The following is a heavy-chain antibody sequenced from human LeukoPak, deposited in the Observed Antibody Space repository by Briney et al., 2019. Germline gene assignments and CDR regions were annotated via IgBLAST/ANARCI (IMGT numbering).Heavy chain of an antibody. V-gene: IGHV3-33*01. J-gene: IGHJ4*02. Sequence: QPGGSLRLSCAASGFAFSRYGMHRVRQAPGKGLEWVAVIWDDGSNQKYADSVKGRFTISRDNSKNTLYLQMNSLRAEDTAVYYCARGRGSSWYFDYWGQGTLVTVSS. CDR1: GFAFSRYG. D-gene: IGHD6-13*01. CDR2: IWDDGSNQ. CDR3: ARGRGSSWYFDY.